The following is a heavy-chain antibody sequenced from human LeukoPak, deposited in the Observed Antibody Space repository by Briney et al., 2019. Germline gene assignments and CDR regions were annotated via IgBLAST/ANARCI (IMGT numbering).Heavy chain of an antibody. CDR2: TYYSGST. CDR3: ARLCSGGSCYAYDAFDI. J-gene: IGHJ3*02. CDR1: GGSISSYY. Sequence: SETLSLTCTVSGGSISSYYWSWIRQPPGKGLEWIGYTYYSGSTNYNPSLKSRVTISVDTSKNQFSLKLSSVTAADTAVYYCARLCSGGSCYAYDAFDIWGQGTMVTVSS. D-gene: IGHD2-15*01. V-gene: IGHV4-59*08.